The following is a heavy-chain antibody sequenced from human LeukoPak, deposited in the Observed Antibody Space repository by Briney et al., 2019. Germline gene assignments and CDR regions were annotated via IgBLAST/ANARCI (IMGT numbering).Heavy chain of an antibody. CDR2: IWYDGSNK. CDR3: AKDILGIAAALVDY. Sequence: PGRSLRLSCAASGFTFSSYGMHWVRQAPGKGLEWVAVIWYDGSNKYYADSVKGRFTISRDNSKNTLYLQMNSLRAEDTAVYYCAKDILGIAAALVDYWGQGTLVTVSS. J-gene: IGHJ4*02. D-gene: IGHD6-13*01. CDR1: GFTFSSYG. V-gene: IGHV3-33*06.